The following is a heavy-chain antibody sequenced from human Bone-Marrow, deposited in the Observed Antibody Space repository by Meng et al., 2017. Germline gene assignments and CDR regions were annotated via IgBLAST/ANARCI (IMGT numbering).Heavy chain of an antibody. CDR2: ISSSGSTI. J-gene: IGHJ3*02. V-gene: IGHV3-48*03. D-gene: IGHD1-26*01. Sequence: GGSLRLSCAASGFTFSSYEMNWVRQAPGKGLEWVSYISSSGSTIYYADSVKGRFTISRDNAKNSLYLQMNSLRAEDTAVYYCARDCSGSNYIFDAFDIWGQGTMVTVSS. CDR1: GFTFSSYE. CDR3: ARDCSGSNYIFDAFDI.